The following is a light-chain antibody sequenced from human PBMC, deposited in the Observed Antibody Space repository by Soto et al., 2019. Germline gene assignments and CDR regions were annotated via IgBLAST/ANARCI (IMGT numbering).Light chain of an antibody. CDR3: QQRSNWPLT. J-gene: IGKJ4*01. CDR1: QSVSSY. Sequence: EIVLTQSPATLSLSPGERATLSCRASQSVSSYLAWYQQKPGQAPRLLIYDASNRATGIPARFSGSGSGTDFTLTISILEPEDFAVYYCQQRSNWPLTFGGGTKFEIK. V-gene: IGKV3-11*01. CDR2: DAS.